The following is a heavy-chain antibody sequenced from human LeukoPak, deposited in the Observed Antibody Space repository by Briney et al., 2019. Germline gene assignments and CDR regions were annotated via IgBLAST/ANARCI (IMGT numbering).Heavy chain of an antibody. D-gene: IGHD2-15*01. CDR2: ISYDGPHK. Sequence: GGSLRLSCAASGFTFSSYGMHWFRQAPGKGLEWVAVISYDGPHKYYADSVKGRFAISRDNSKNTLYLQMNSLRAEDTAVYYCARGGSGYLDYWGQGTLVTVSS. J-gene: IGHJ4*02. CDR1: GFTFSSYG. CDR3: ARGGSGYLDY. V-gene: IGHV3-30*03.